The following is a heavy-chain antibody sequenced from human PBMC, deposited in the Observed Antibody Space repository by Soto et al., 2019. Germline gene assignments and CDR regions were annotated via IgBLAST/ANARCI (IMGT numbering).Heavy chain of an antibody. J-gene: IGHJ4*02. CDR1: GGSISSSSYY. CDR2: IYYSGST. V-gene: IGHV4-39*02. Sequence: SETLSLTCTVSGGSISSSSYYWGWIRQPPGKGLEWIGSIYYSGSTYYNPSLKSRVTISVDTSKNQFSLKLSSVTAADTAVYYCAREYCSSTSCYFYYFEYWGKGTLVPVSS. D-gene: IGHD2-2*01. CDR3: AREYCSSTSCYFYYFEY.